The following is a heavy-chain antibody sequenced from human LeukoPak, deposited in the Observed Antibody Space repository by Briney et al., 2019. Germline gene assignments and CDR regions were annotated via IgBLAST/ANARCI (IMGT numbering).Heavy chain of an antibody. CDR3: ASLLLCFGCSSSSDSFDM. V-gene: IGHV3-74*01. CDR1: GFTFSSYW. D-gene: IGHD6-6*01. Sequence: GGSLRLSCAASGFTFSSYWMHWVRQAPGKGLVWVSRINSDGSRTTYADSVKGRFTISRDNAKNTLYLQMNSLRAEDTAVYYCASLLLCFGCSSSSDSFDMWGQGAMVTVSS. CDR2: INSDGSRT. J-gene: IGHJ3*02.